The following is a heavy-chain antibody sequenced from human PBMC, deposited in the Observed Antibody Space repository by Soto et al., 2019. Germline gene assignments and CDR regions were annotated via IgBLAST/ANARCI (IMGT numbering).Heavy chain of an antibody. Sequence: PGGSLRLSCAASGFSFSNAWMNWVRQAPGKGLEWVGRIKSKSDGGTTDYAAPVKGRFTISRDDSINTVYLQMNSLKTEDTAIYYCSTPGAYCGTIPWSGMAVWGQATTVTVSS. D-gene: IGHD1-7*01. CDR1: GFSFSNAW. J-gene: IGHJ6*01. CDR2: IKSKSDGGTT. CDR3: STPGAYCGTIPWSGMAV. V-gene: IGHV3-15*07.